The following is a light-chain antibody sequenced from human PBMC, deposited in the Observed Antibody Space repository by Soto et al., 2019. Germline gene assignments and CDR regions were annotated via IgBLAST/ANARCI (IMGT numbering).Light chain of an antibody. J-gene: IGLJ2*01. Sequence: QSALTQPASVSGSPGQSITISCTGTTNDVGGYNYVSWYQQHPGKAPKLLIFEVTNRPSGVSYRFSGSKSGNTASLTISGLQSEDEADYYCSSFTSSSTLVFGGGTKVTVL. CDR2: EVT. V-gene: IGLV2-14*01. CDR3: SSFTSSSTLV. CDR1: TNDVGGYNY.